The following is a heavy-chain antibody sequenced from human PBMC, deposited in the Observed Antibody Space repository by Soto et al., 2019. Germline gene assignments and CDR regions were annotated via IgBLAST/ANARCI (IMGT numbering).Heavy chain of an antibody. CDR2: INAANGNT. Sequence: GASVKVSCKASGYIFTNYAMHWVRQAPGQRLEWMGWINAANGNTKYSQKFQGRVTITTDTSASTAYMELNSLRAEDTAVYYCAKQESDWNDHFDYWGQGTLVTVSS. CDR1: GYIFTNYA. V-gene: IGHV1-3*01. J-gene: IGHJ4*02. CDR3: AKQESDWNDHFDY. D-gene: IGHD1-1*01.